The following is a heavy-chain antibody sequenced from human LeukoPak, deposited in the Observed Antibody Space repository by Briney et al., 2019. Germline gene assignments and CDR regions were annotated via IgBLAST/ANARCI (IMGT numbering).Heavy chain of an antibody. Sequence: ASVKVSCKASGYTFTGYYMHWVRQAPGQGLEWMGWINPNSGGTNYAQKFQGRVTMTRDTSISTAYMELSRLRSDDTAVYYCARHVFIGIAVAGWGFDYWGQGTLVTVSS. CDR3: ARHVFIGIAVAGWGFDY. CDR1: GYTFTGYY. V-gene: IGHV1-2*02. J-gene: IGHJ4*02. D-gene: IGHD6-19*01. CDR2: INPNSGGT.